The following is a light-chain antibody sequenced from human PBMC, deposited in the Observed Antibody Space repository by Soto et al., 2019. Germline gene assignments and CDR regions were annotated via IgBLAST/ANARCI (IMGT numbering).Light chain of an antibody. Sequence: QSALTQPASVSGSLGQSITISCTGTSRDVGGYNLVSWYQQHPGKAPKLMIYEGSKRPSGVSNRFSGSKSGNTASLTISGLQAEDEADYYCCSYAGSSTWVFGGGTKLTVL. CDR2: EGS. CDR3: CSYAGSSTWV. V-gene: IGLV2-23*01. J-gene: IGLJ3*02. CDR1: SRDVGGYNL.